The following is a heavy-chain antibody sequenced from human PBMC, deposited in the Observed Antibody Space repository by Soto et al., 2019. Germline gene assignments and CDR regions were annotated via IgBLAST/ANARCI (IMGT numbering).Heavy chain of an antibody. Sequence: GGSLRLSCAASGFTFSSYAMSWVRQAPGKGLEWVSGISGSGGSTYYADSVKGRFTSSRDNSKNTLYLQMNSLRTEDTAVYYCAKVEGYCRGGICFPLRWPSDDWGQGTPVTVSS. CDR3: AKVEGYCRGGICFPLRWPSDD. D-gene: IGHD2-15*01. CDR2: ISGSGGST. CDR1: GFTFSSYA. J-gene: IGHJ1*01. V-gene: IGHV3-23*01.